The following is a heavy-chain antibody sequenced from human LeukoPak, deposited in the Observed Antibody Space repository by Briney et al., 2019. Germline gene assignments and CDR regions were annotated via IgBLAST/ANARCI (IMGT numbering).Heavy chain of an antibody. D-gene: IGHD6-13*01. Sequence: GGSLRLSCAASGFTFSSYAMHWVRQGPGKGLEWVAVISYDGSNKYYADSVKGRFIISRDNSKNTLYLQMNSLRAEDTAVYYCAREDSSTFDYWGQGTLVTVSS. CDR3: AREDSSTFDY. J-gene: IGHJ4*02. V-gene: IGHV3-30-3*01. CDR2: ISYDGSNK. CDR1: GFTFSSYA.